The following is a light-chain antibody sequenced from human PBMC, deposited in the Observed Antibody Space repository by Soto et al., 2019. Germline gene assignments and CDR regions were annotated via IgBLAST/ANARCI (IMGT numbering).Light chain of an antibody. CDR1: TSNIGGTNY. Sequence: QSALTQLPSAYGTPGQRVFISCSGSTSNIGGTNYAYWYQQLPGAAPKLLMHSNNLRPSGVPERISGSKSGTSASLAISGLRSEDEAVYYCAAWDDRVGAVIFGGGTQLTVL. CDR3: AAWDDRVGAVI. J-gene: IGLJ2*01. CDR2: SNN. V-gene: IGLV1-47*02.